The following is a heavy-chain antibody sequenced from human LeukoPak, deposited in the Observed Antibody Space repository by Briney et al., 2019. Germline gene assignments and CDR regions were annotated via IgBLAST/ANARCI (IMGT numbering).Heavy chain of an antibody. D-gene: IGHD4-17*01. V-gene: IGHV4-30-4*01. CDR1: GGSISSGDYY. CDR2: IYYSGST. CDR3: ARERGYGDYPFDY. Sequence: SETLSLTCTVSGGSISSGDYYWSWIRQPPGKGLEWIGYIYYSGSTYYNPSLKSRVTISVDTSKNQFSLKLSSVTAADTAVYYCARERGYGDYPFDYWGQGTLVTVSS. J-gene: IGHJ4*02.